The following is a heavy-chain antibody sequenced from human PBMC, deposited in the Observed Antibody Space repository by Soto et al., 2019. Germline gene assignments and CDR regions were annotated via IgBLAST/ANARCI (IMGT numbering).Heavy chain of an antibody. V-gene: IGHV4-31*03. CDR1: GGSISSGGYY. CDR2: IYYSGST. CDR3: AVVTHYYYYYGMDV. D-gene: IGHD3-22*01. Sequence: PSETLSLTCTVSGGSISSGGYYWSWIRQHPGKGLEWIGYIYYSGSTYYNTSLKSRVTISVDTSKNQFSLKLSSVTAADTAVYYCAVVTHYYYYYGMDVWGQGTTVTVSS. J-gene: IGHJ6*02.